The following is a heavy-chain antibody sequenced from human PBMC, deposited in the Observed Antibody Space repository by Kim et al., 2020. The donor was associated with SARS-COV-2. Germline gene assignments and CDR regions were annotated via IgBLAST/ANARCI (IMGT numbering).Heavy chain of an antibody. Sequence: GESLKISCKGSGYTFTSYWIGWVPHMPGKGLEWMGSIYPGDSDTRYSPSFQGQVTISADISISTAYLQWDSLQASDTAMYYCASLGTSGWSLLSWFDPWGQGTLVTASS. V-gene: IGHV5-51*01. CDR1: GYTFTSYW. CDR3: ASLGTSGWSLLSWFDP. J-gene: IGHJ5*02. CDR2: IYPGDSDT. D-gene: IGHD6-19*01.